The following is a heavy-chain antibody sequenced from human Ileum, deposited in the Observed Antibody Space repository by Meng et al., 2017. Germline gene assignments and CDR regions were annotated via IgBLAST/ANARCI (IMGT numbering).Heavy chain of an antibody. J-gene: IGHJ4*02. CDR2: INHSGST. CDR3: ARGGGRYGPDFDY. CDR1: GGSFSGYY. V-gene: IGHV4-34*01. D-gene: IGHD3-16*01. Sequence: QVAPQQGGACLVKPSETLHLTCAVYGGSFSGYYWSWIRQPPGKGLEWIGEINHSGSTNYNPSLKSRVTISVDTSKNQFSLKLSSVTAADTAVYYCARGGGRYGPDFDYWGQGTLVTVSS.